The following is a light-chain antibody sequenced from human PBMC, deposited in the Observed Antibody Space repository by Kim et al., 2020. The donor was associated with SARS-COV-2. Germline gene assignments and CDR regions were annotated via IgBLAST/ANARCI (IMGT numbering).Light chain of an antibody. J-gene: IGLJ2*01. V-gene: IGLV3-19*01. CDR2: GKN. CDR1: SLRSYY. Sequence: SSELTQDPAVSVALGQTVRITCHGDSLRSYYATWYQQKPGQAPILVIYGKNNRPSGIPDRFSGSSSGNTASLTITGTQAGDEADYYWNSRDSNDNVVFGG. CDR3: NSRDSNDNVV.